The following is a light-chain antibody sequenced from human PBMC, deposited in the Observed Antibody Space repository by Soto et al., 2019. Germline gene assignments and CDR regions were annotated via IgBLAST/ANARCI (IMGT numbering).Light chain of an antibody. Sequence: IQLTQSPSSLSASVGDRVTITCRSSQGISSYLAWYQQKPGKAPKLLIYKASSLESGVPSRFSGSGSGTEFTLTISSLQPDDFATYYCQQYNSYSEITFGQGTRLEIK. J-gene: IGKJ5*01. CDR1: QGISSY. CDR2: KAS. CDR3: QQYNSYSEIT. V-gene: IGKV1-5*03.